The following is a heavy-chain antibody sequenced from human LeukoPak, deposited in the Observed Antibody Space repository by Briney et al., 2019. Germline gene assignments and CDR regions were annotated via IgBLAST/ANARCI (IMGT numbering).Heavy chain of an antibody. D-gene: IGHD4-11*01. CDR3: ARVVYSIYYHYMVI. V-gene: IGHV3-20*01. Sequence: GGALRLSCAASGFTFDDYGMRWVRQAPGKGLEGGSGINWNGGSTGYADSVKGRFTISRDNAKNSLYLQMNSLRAEDTALYHCARVVYSIYYHYMVIWGKRTPVTVSS. CDR1: GFTFDDYG. CDR2: INWNGGST. J-gene: IGHJ6*03.